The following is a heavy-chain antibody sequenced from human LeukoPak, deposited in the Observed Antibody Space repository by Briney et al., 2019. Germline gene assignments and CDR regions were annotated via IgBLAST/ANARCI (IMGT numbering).Heavy chain of an antibody. CDR1: GFTFSSYA. CDR2: LSGSGDRT. CDR3: ARGGTLVRGGDPFDF. J-gene: IGHJ4*02. Sequence: GGSLRLSCAASGFTFSSYAMSWVRQSPVRGLEWVSGLSGSGDRTYYTDSVKGRFTISRDNSKNVVYLEMNTVRAEDTALYFCARGGTLVRGGDPFDFWGQGTQVTVSS. D-gene: IGHD3-10*01. V-gene: IGHV3-23*01.